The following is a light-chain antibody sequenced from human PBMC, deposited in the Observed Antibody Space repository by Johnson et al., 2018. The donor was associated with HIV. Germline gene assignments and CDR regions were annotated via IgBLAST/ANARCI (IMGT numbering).Light chain of an antibody. CDR2: KND. J-gene: IGLJ1*01. Sequence: QSVLTQPPSVSAAPGQKVTISCSGSYSNIGNNYASWYHQLPGTAPKLLIYKNDKRPSGIPDRFSGSKSGTSATLGITGLQTVDEADYYCGIWDTSLSAGGVFGTGTKVTAL. CDR1: YSNIGNNY. V-gene: IGLV1-51*02. CDR3: GIWDTSLSAGGV.